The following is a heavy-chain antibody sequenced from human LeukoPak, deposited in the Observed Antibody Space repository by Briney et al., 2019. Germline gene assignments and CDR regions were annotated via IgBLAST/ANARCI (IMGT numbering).Heavy chain of an antibody. CDR1: GFTLDDYD. J-gene: IGHJ4*02. D-gene: IGHD2-15*01. CDR2: INWNGGST. Sequence: RPGGSLRLSCAASGFTLDDYDMSWVRQAPGKGLEWGSDINWNGGSTGYADSVKGRFTISRDNAKNSLYLQMNSLRAEDTALYYCAGGGGWYWGQGTLVTVSS. V-gene: IGHV3-20*04. CDR3: AGGGGWY.